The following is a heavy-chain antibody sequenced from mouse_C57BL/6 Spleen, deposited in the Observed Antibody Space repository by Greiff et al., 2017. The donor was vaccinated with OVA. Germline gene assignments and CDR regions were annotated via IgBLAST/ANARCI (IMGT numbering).Heavy chain of an antibody. CDR3: TTFFITTVVAGDY. CDR2: IDPENGDT. D-gene: IGHD1-1*01. Sequence: EVQLQQSGAELVRPGASVKLSCTASGFNIKDDFMHWVKQRPEQGLEWIGWIDPENGDTEYASKFQGKATITADTSSNTAYLQLSSLTSEDTAVYYCTTFFITTVVAGDYWGQGTTLTVSS. CDR1: GFNIKDDF. V-gene: IGHV14-4*01. J-gene: IGHJ2*01.